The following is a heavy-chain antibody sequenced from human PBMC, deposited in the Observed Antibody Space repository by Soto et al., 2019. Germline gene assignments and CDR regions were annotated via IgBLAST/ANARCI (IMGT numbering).Heavy chain of an antibody. J-gene: IGHJ6*02. Sequence: SETLSLTCTVSGGSISSSSYYWGWIRQPPGKGLEWIGSIYYSGSTYYNPSLKSRVTISVDTSKNQFSLKLSSVTAADTAVYYCARQGIAVAGWYYYGMDVWGQGTTVTVS. CDR1: GGSISSSSYY. CDR3: ARQGIAVAGWYYYGMDV. D-gene: IGHD6-19*01. CDR2: IYYSGST. V-gene: IGHV4-39*01.